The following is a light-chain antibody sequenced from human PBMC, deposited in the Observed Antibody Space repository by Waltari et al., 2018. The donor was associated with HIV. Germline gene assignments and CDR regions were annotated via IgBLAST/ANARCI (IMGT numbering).Light chain of an antibody. CDR2: KDT. J-gene: IGLJ2*01. CDR3: QSSDTSGTY. Sequence: FELTQSPSLSVSPGQTARITCSGDALPQLFAYWFQQKSGQAPVLLIFKDTERQTGIPARFSGSSSGTVATLTISGVRAEDEADYYCQSSDTSGTYFGGGTKLTVL. V-gene: IGLV3-25*03. CDR1: ALPQLF.